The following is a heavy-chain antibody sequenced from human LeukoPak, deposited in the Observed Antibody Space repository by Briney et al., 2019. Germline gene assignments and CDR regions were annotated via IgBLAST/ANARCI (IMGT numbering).Heavy chain of an antibody. V-gene: IGHV1-69*04. CDR2: IIPVLNIT. D-gene: IGHD5-18*01. CDR3: ARDQGLTAPPPYGLDV. Sequence: SVKVSCKTSGGTFSSSAITWVRQAPGQGLERMGRIIPVLNITTYAQKFQGSVTITADTSTSTVYMELSSLRSEETAVYYCARDQGLTAPPPYGLDVWGQGTTVIVSS. CDR1: GGTFSSSA. J-gene: IGHJ6*02.